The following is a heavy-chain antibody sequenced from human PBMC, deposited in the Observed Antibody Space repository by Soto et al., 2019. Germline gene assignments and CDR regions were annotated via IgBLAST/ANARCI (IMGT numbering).Heavy chain of an antibody. Sequence: PSETLSLTCTVSGASISGFYWSWIRKSAGKGLEWIGRIYATGTTDYNPSLKSRVMMSVDTSKKQFSLKLRSVTAADTAVYYWLRDGTKTLRDWFDPWGQGMSVTVSS. CDR2: IYATGTT. V-gene: IGHV4-4*07. CDR3: LRDGTKTLRDWFDP. D-gene: IGHD1-1*01. CDR1: GASISGFY. J-gene: IGHJ5*02.